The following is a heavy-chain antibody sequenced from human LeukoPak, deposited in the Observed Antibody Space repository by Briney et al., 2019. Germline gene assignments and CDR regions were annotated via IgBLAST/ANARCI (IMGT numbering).Heavy chain of an antibody. V-gene: IGHV3-15*01. Sequence: PGGSLRLSCAASGFTFSNAWMSWVRQAPGKGLEWVGRIKSKTDGGTTDYAAPVKGRFTISRDDSKNTLYLQMNSLKTEDTAVYYCTTESWIQLWAFDYWGQGTLVTVSS. CDR2: IKSKTDGGTT. D-gene: IGHD5-18*01. CDR1: GFTFSNAW. J-gene: IGHJ4*02. CDR3: TTESWIQLWAFDY.